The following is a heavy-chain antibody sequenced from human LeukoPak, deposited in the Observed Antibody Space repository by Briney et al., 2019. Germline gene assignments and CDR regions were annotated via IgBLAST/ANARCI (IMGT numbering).Heavy chain of an antibody. J-gene: IGHJ4*02. V-gene: IGHV4-59*01. CDR3: ARGGGRYLDY. CDR2: IYYSGST. CDR1: GGSISNYY. D-gene: IGHD3-9*01. Sequence: SETLCLTCTISGGSISNYYWSWIRQPPGKGLEWIGFIYYSGSTNYNPSLKSRLTISVDTSKNQFSLKLRSVTTSDTAVYYCARGGGRYLDYWGQGTLVTVSS.